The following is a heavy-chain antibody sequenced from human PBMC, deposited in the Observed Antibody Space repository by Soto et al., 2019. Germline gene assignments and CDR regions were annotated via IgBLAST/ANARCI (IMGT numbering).Heavy chain of an antibody. Sequence: QLQLQESGSGLVKPSQTLSLTCAVSGGSISSGGYSWSWIRQPPGKGLEWSGYIYHSGSTYYNPSLKSRVTISVDRSNNQFSLKLSSVTAADTAVYYCARFSGDYANWFDPWGQGTLVTVSS. V-gene: IGHV4-30-2*01. CDR1: GGSISSGGYS. D-gene: IGHD4-17*01. CDR2: IYHSGST. CDR3: ARFSGDYANWFDP. J-gene: IGHJ5*02.